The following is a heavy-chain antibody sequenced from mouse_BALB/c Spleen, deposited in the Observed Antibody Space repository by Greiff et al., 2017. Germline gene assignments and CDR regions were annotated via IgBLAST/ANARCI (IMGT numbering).Heavy chain of an antibody. J-gene: IGHJ4*01. V-gene: IGHV7-3*02. CDR2: IRNKANGYTT. CDR1: GFTFTDYY. Sequence: EVKLVESGGGLVQPGGSLRLSCATSGFTFTDYYMSWVRQPPGKALEWLGFIRNKANGYTTEYSASVKGRFTISRDNSQSILYLQMNTLRAEDSATYYFARDGGYWGQGTSVTVSS. CDR3: ARDGGY.